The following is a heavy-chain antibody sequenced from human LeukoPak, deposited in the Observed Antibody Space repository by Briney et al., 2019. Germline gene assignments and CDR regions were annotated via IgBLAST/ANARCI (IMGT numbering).Heavy chain of an antibody. J-gene: IGHJ4*02. D-gene: IGHD3-22*01. CDR1: GGSISSSSYY. CDR2: IYYSGNT. Sequence: SETLSLTCTVSGGSISSSSYYWGWIRQPPGKGLEWIGSIYYSGNTYYNPSLKSRVTISVDTSKNQFSLKLSSVTAADTAVYYCARLGSTGYYDSSGSRRAALDYWGQGTLVTVSS. CDR3: ARLGSTGYYDSSGSRRAALDY. V-gene: IGHV4-39*01.